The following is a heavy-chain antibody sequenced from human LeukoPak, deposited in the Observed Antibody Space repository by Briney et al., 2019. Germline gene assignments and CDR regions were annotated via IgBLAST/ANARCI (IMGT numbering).Heavy chain of an antibody. D-gene: IGHD1-26*01. Sequence: AGGSLRLSCAASGFTFSSYAMHWVRQAPGKGLEWVAVISYDGSNKYNADSVKGRFTISRDNSKNTLYLQMNSLRAEDTAVYYCARQDSGNYFDAFDIWGQGTMVTVSS. J-gene: IGHJ3*02. CDR2: ISYDGSNK. CDR3: ARQDSGNYFDAFDI. V-gene: IGHV3-30-3*01. CDR1: GFTFSSYA.